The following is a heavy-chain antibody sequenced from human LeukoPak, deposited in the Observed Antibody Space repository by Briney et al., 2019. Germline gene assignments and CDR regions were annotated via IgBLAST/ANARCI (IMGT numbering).Heavy chain of an antibody. Sequence: GGPLRLSCAASGFTFSSYRMHWLRQAPGKGLEWVSSISSSSSYIYSADSVKSRFTISRDNDKNSLYLQMNSLRAEDTPVYYCARDHCSAGSCYWVDYWGQGTLVTVSS. D-gene: IGHD2-15*01. V-gene: IGHV3-21*03. CDR1: GFTFSSYR. CDR2: ISSSSSYI. CDR3: ARDHCSAGSCYWVDY. J-gene: IGHJ4*02.